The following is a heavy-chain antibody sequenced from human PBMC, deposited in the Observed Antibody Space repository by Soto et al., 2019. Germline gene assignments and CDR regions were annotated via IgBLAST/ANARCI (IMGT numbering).Heavy chain of an antibody. D-gene: IGHD4-17*01. CDR2: MNPNSGTT. J-gene: IGHJ5*02. CDR3: ARTYGDYVDNWFDP. Sequence: QVQLVQSGAEVKKPGASVKVSCKASGYTFTSYDINWVRQATGQGLEWMGWMNPNSGTTGYAQKFQGRVTMTRNTSISTAYMELSSLRSEDTAMYYCARTYGDYVDNWFDPWGQGTLVTVSS. CDR1: GYTFTSYD. V-gene: IGHV1-8*01.